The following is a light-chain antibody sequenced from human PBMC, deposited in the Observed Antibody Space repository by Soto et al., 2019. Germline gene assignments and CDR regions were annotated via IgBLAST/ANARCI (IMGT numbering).Light chain of an antibody. J-gene: IGLJ3*02. CDR2: DVS. V-gene: IGLV2-14*03. CDR3: ISYTNSDSWV. CDR1: NSDIGAYSR. Sequence: QSALTQPASVSGSPGQSITLSCTGTNSDIGAYSRVCWYQQHPGKVPKLMIYDVSNRPSGVSNRFSGSKSGNTASLTISGLQAEDEADYYCISYTNSDSWVFGGGTKLTVL.